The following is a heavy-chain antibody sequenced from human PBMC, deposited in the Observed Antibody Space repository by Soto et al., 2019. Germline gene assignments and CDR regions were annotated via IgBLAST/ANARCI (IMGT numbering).Heavy chain of an antibody. CDR2: IRSKANSYAT. D-gene: IGHD3-10*01. CDR3: TTFYGSGIDV. J-gene: IGHJ6*04. CDR1: GFTFSGSA. V-gene: IGHV3-73*01. Sequence: EVQLVESGGGLVQPGGSLKLSCAASGFTFSGSAMHWVRQASGKGLEWVGRIRSKANSYATAYAASVKGRFTISRDDSKNTAYLQMNSLKTEDTAVYYCTTFYGSGIDVWGKGTTVTVSS.